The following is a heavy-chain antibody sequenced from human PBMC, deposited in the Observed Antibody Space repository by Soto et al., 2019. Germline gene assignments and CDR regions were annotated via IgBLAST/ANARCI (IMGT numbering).Heavy chain of an antibody. V-gene: IGHV3-48*02. CDR1: GGSISSTTYY. CDR3: ARDPPYYDILTGFLTTFYGMDV. CDR2: ISSSSSTI. J-gene: IGHJ6*02. D-gene: IGHD3-9*01. Sequence: ETLSLTCTVSGGSISSTTYYWGWVRQAPGKGLEWVSYISSSSSTIYYADSVKGRFTISRDNAKNSLYLQMNSLRDEDTAVYYCARDPPYYDILTGFLTTFYGMDVWGQGTTVTVSS.